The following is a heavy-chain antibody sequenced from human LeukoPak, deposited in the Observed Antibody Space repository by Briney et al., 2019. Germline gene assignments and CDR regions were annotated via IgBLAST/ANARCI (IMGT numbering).Heavy chain of an antibody. Sequence: GGSLRLSCAASGFTFSSYGMHWVRQAPGKGLEWVAFMRYDGSNKYYADSVKGRFTISRDNSKNTLYLQMNSLRAEDTAVYYCARDLGTTVTTWGFDYWGQGTLVTVSS. CDR1: GFTFSSYG. V-gene: IGHV3-30*02. D-gene: IGHD4-17*01. J-gene: IGHJ4*02. CDR3: ARDLGTTVTTWGFDY. CDR2: MRYDGSNK.